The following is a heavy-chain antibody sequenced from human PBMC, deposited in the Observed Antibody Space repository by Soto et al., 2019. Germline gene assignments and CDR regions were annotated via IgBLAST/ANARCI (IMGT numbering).Heavy chain of an antibody. D-gene: IGHD6-19*01. V-gene: IGHV3-23*01. CDR3: AKVNLAVAGTICCGYNWFDP. CDR1: GFTFSSYA. CDR2: ISGSGGST. Sequence: PGGSLRLSCAASGFTFSSYAMSWVRQAPGKGLEWVSAISGSGGSTYYADSVKGRFTISRDNSKNTLYLQMNSLRAEDTAVYYSAKVNLAVAGTICCGYNWFDPWGQGTLVTVSS. J-gene: IGHJ5*02.